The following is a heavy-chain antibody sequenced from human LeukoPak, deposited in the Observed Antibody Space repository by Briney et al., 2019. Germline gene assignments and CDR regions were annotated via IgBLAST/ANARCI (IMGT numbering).Heavy chain of an antibody. V-gene: IGHV3-9*01. CDR3: AKTPLYDILTGYFDY. D-gene: IGHD3-9*01. CDR2: ISWNSGSI. J-gene: IGHJ4*02. CDR1: GFTFDDYA. Sequence: GRSLRLSCAASGFTFDDYAMHWVRQAPGKGLEWVSGISWNSGSIGYADSVKGRFTISRDNAKNSLYLQMNSLRAEDTALYYCAKTPLYDILTGYFDYWGQGTLVTVSS.